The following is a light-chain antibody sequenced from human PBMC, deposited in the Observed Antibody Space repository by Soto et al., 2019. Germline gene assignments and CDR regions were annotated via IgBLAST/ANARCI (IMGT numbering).Light chain of an antibody. CDR1: QSVSSSY. CDR2: GAS. Sequence: ENVLMQSPGTLSLSPGERATLSCRASQSVSSSYLAWYQQKPGQAPRLLIYGASRRATGIPDRFSGSGSGTDFTLTISSLEPEDFAVYNCQQYGSSPLTFGGGTKVDIK. CDR3: QQYGSSPLT. J-gene: IGKJ4*01. V-gene: IGKV3-20*01.